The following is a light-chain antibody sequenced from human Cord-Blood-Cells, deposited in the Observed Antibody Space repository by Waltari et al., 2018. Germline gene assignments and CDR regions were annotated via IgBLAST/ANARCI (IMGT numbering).Light chain of an antibody. V-gene: IGLV2-14*01. J-gene: IGLJ2*01. CDR3: SSYTSSSTLVV. CDR1: SSDVGGYNY. Sequence: QSALTQPASVSGSPGQSITISCTGTSSDVGGYNYVSWYQQHPGKAPKLMIYDVSNRPSGVSKRFSGAKSGNTASLTISGLQAEDDADYYCSSYTSSSTLVVFGGGTKLTVL. CDR2: DVS.